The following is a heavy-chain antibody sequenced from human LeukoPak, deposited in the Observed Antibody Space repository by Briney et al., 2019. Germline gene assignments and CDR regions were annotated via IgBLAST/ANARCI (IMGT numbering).Heavy chain of an antibody. CDR1: GFTFSSYS. CDR3: ARGLYGDYVGFDY. D-gene: IGHD4-17*01. J-gene: IGHJ4*02. CDR2: ISSSSSYI. Sequence: GGSLRLSCAASGFTFSSYSMNWVRQAPGKGLEWVSSISSSSSYIYYADSVKGRFTISRDNAKNSLYLQMNSLRDEDTAVYYCARGLYGDYVGFDYWGQGTLVTVSS. V-gene: IGHV3-21*01.